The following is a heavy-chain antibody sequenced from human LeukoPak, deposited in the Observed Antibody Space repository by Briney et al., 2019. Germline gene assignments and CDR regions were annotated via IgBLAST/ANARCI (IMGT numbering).Heavy chain of an antibody. CDR1: GGSFSGYY. D-gene: IGHD2-2*01. CDR3: ARGAGYCSSTSCYRPSFYYGMDV. CDR2: INHSGST. V-gene: IGHV4-34*01. J-gene: IGHJ6*02. Sequence: ASETLSLTCAVYGGSFSGYYWSWIRQPPGKGLEWIGEINHSGSTNYNPSLKSRVTISVDTSKNQFSLKLSSVTAADTAVYYCARGAGYCSSTSCYRPSFYYGMDVWGQGTTVTVSS.